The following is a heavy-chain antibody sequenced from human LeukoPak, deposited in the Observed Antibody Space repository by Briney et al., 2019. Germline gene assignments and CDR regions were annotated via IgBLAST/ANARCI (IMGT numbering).Heavy chain of an antibody. Sequence: ASVKVSCKASGYTFTSYGINWVRQATGQGLEWMGWMNPNSGNTGYAQKFQGRVTITRNTSISTAYMELSSLRSEDTAVYYCARGYRPYYDFWSGYYDYYYYYYMDVWGKGTTVTVSS. D-gene: IGHD3-3*01. V-gene: IGHV1-8*03. CDR3: ARGYRPYYDFWSGYYDYYYYYYMDV. CDR1: GYTFTSYG. CDR2: MNPNSGNT. J-gene: IGHJ6*03.